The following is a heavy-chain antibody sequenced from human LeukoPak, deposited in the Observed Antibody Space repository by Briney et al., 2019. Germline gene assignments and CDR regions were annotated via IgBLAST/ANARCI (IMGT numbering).Heavy chain of an antibody. V-gene: IGHV1-2*02. CDR1: GYTFTGYY. CDR3: ARGIAAAGPFDP. D-gene: IGHD6-13*01. J-gene: IGHJ5*02. Sequence: ASVKVSCKASGYTFTGYYMHWVRQAPGQGLEWMGWINPNSGGTNYAQKFQGRVTMTRHTSISTAYMELSRLRSDDTAVYYCARGIAAAGPFDPWGQGTLVTVSS. CDR2: INPNSGGT.